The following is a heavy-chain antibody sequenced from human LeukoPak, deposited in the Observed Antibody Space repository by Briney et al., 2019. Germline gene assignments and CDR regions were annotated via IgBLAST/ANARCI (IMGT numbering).Heavy chain of an antibody. CDR3: ARDHSVAYGMDV. Sequence: GGSLRLPCAASGFTFSSYTMNWVRQAPGKGLEWVSSISSSSTYIFYADSVKGRFTISRDNAKNSLYLQMNSLRAEDTAVYYCARDHSVAYGMDVWGQGTTVTVSS. CDR2: ISSSSTYI. CDR1: GFTFSSYT. D-gene: IGHD4-23*01. V-gene: IGHV3-21*01. J-gene: IGHJ6*02.